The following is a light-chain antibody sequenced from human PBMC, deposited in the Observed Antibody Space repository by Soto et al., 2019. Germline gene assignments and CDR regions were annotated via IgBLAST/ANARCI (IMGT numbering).Light chain of an antibody. J-gene: IGKJ1*01. V-gene: IGKV1-5*03. CDR2: MAS. CDR3: QQYTSYPWT. CDR1: QSINSR. Sequence: DIQITQSPSTLSASVGDRVTVTCRAGQSINSRLAWYQQKPGKAPKLLIYMASNLESGVPSRFSGTGSGAEFTLTISSLQPDDSANYYCQQYTSYPWTFGQGTEVEIK.